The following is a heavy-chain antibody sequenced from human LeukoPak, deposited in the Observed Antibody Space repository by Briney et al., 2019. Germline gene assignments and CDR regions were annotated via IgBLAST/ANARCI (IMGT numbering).Heavy chain of an antibody. D-gene: IGHD6-13*01. V-gene: IGHV3-21*01. Sequence: ETLSLTCTVSGGSISSSSYYWGWIRQAPGKGLEWVSSISSSSSYIYYADSVKGRFTISRDNAKNSLYLQMNSLRAEDTAVYYCARVQRQQLVGDAFDIWGQGTMVTVSS. J-gene: IGHJ3*02. CDR2: ISSSSSYI. CDR1: GGSISSSS. CDR3: ARVQRQQLVGDAFDI.